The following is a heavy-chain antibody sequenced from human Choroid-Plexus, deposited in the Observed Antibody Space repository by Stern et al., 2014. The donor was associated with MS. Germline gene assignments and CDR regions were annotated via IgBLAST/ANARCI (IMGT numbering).Heavy chain of an antibody. J-gene: IGHJ5*02. V-gene: IGHV3-30*18. CDR1: GFTFGSCA. D-gene: IGHD2/OR15-2a*01. CDR3: AKDRQYLTYFFDH. CDR2: VSHDGSYK. Sequence: VHLVESGGGVVQPGRPLRLSCVDSGFTFGSCAMHWVRQAPGKGLEWVGGVSHDGSYKYYADSVKGRFTISRDNSQNTLYMQMSSLRPEDTAVYYCAKDRQYLTYFFDHWGQGSLVTVSS.